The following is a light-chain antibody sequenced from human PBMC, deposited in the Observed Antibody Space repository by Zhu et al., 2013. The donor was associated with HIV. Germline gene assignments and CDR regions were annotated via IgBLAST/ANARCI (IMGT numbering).Light chain of an antibody. CDR3: QQRYSWPPWT. J-gene: IGKJ4*02. CDR2: DAS. V-gene: IGKV3-11*01. Sequence: EIVLTQSPATLSLSPGERASLSCRASQSVSNSLAWYQQKPGQAPRLFIYDASNRATGIPARFSGSGSGTDFTLTISSLEPEDFAVYYCQQRYSWPPWTFGGGTKVEIK. CDR1: QSVSNS.